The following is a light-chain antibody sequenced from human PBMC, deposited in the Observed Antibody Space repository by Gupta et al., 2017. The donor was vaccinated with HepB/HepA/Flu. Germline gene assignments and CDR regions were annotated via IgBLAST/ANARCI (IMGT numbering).Light chain of an antibody. CDR3: QAWDSSTVV. J-gene: IGLJ2*01. Sequence: SYELTQPPSVSVSPGQTARLTCSGDKLGDKYACWYQQKPGQSPVLVIYQDSKGPSGIPERFSGSNSGNTATLTISGTQAMDEADYYCQAWDSSTVVFGGGTKLTVL. CDR1: KLGDKY. CDR2: QDS. V-gene: IGLV3-1*01.